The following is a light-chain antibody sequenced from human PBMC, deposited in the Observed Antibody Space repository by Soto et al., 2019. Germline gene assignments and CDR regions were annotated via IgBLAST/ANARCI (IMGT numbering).Light chain of an antibody. Sequence: EIVMTQSPATVSVSPGERATLSCRASQSVSSNVACYQQKPGQSPRLLIYGASTRATGVPARFSGSGSGTEFTLTISSLQSGDFAVYYCQQYINLWTFGQGTKVDIK. CDR3: QQYINLWT. V-gene: IGKV3-15*01. CDR1: QSVSSN. J-gene: IGKJ1*01. CDR2: GAS.